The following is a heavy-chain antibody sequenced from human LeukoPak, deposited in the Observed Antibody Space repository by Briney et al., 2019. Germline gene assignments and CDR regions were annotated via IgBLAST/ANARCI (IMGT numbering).Heavy chain of an antibody. CDR2: ISGNGGST. V-gene: IGHV3-64D*09. Sequence: GGSLRLSCSAPGFTFSRYPMHWVRQAPGKGLEYVSAISGNGGSTYYADSVKGRFTISRDNSKNTLYLQMSSLRTEDTAIYCWVKAQYEFWIGLDYWGQGTLVTVSS. D-gene: IGHD3-3*01. CDR3: VKAQYEFWIGLDY. J-gene: IGHJ4*02. CDR1: GFTFSRYP.